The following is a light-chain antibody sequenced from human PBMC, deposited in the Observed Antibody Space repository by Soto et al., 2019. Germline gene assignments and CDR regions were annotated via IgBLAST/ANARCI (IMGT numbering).Light chain of an antibody. CDR1: SSDVGGYNY. CDR2: DVS. J-gene: IGLJ1*01. V-gene: IGLV2-14*01. Sequence: QSALTQPASVSGSPGQSITISCTGTSSDVGGYNYVSWYQQHPGKAPKLMIYDVSNRPSGVSNRFSGSKSGNTASLTISGLQAEDAADYYCSSYTSSTLYVFGTGTKLTVL. CDR3: SSYTSSTLYV.